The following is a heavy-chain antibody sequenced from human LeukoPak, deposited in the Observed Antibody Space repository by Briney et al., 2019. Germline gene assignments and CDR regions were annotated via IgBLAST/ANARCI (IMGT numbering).Heavy chain of an antibody. D-gene: IGHD3-10*01. V-gene: IGHV1-8*01. CDR2: MNPNSGNT. CDR3: ARGLGYYGSGSYSY. Sequence: ASLKVSCKAAGYTFTSYDLNWVRQTTGQGLEWMGWMNPNSGNTGYAQKFQGRVTMTRNTSISTAFMELSSLRSEDTVVYYCARGLGYYGSGSYSYWGQGTLVTVSS. J-gene: IGHJ4*02. CDR1: GYTFTSYD.